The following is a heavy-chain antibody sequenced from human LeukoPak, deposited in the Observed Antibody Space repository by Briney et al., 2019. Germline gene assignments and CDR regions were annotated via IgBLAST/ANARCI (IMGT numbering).Heavy chain of an antibody. Sequence: SETLSLTCTVSGGSISSYHWSWIRQPPGKGLEWIGYIHYSGSTNYNPSLTGRVTISVDTSKNQFSLKLSSVTAADTAVYYCARSDHGSDFDYWGQGTLVTVSS. CDR2: IHYSGST. D-gene: IGHD4/OR15-4a*01. CDR1: GGSISSYH. CDR3: ARSDHGSDFDY. V-gene: IGHV4-59*12. J-gene: IGHJ4*02.